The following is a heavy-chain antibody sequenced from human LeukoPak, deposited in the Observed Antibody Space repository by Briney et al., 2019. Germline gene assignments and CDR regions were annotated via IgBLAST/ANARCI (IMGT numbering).Heavy chain of an antibody. CDR1: GGSISTYY. D-gene: IGHD6-19*01. CDR3: ARDERSDTSGWHLGY. V-gene: IGHV4-59*01. Sequence: SETLSLTCTVSGGSISTYYWSWIRQPPGKGLEWIGFIYHSGITNYNPSLKSRVTISVDTSKNQFSLNLSSVTAADTAVYYCARDERSDTSGWHLGYGGQGTLVTVSS. CDR2: IYHSGIT. J-gene: IGHJ4*02.